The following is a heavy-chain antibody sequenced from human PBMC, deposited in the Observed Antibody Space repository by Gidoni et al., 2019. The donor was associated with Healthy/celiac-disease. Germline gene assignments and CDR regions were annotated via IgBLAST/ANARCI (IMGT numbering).Heavy chain of an antibody. Sequence: HVQLVQSGAQVKKTGASLKVSCNAAGYTFPSYAMHWVRHSPGQRREWMGWINAGNGNTKYSQKFQGSVTITREPSASKAYMEMSSLRSEDTAVYYCATCYYGDYEDGMDVWGQGTTVTVSS. D-gene: IGHD4-17*01. V-gene: IGHV1-3*01. CDR1: GYTFPSYA. J-gene: IGHJ6*02. CDR2: INAGNGNT. CDR3: ATCYYGDYEDGMDV.